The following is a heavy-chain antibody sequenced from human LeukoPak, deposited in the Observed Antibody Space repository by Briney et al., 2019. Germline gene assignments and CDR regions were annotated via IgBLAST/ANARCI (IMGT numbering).Heavy chain of an antibody. CDR2: IKEDGSVK. J-gene: IGHJ4*02. D-gene: IGHD6-19*01. CDR1: GFTFSSYW. CDR3: ARDSTWLLDY. V-gene: IGHV3-7*03. Sequence: AGGSLRLSCAASGFTFSSYWMSWVRQPPGKGLEWVANIKEDGSVKYYVDSVKGRFTISRDNTKNALYLQMNSLRADDTAVYFCARDSTWLLDYWGQGTLITVSS.